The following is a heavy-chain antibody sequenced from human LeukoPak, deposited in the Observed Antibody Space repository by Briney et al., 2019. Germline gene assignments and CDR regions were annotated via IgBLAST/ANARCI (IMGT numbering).Heavy chain of an antibody. V-gene: IGHV3-21*01. CDR2: ISSSSSYI. Sequence: GGSLRLSCAASGFTFSTYGMNWVRQAPGKGLEWVSSISSSSSYIYYADSVKGRFTISRDNAKNSLYLQMNSLRAEDTAVYYCASIIANCGGDCYSAFDIWGQGTMVTVSS. D-gene: IGHD2-21*02. CDR1: GFTFSTYG. CDR3: ASIIANCGGDCYSAFDI. J-gene: IGHJ3*02.